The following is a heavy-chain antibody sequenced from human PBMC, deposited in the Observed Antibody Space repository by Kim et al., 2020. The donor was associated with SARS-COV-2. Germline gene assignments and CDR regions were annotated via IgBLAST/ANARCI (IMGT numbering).Heavy chain of an antibody. J-gene: IGHJ6*02. CDR3: ARDNALKTHCSSTSCHRHDSRRLIKRRDGGMDV. D-gene: IGHD2-2*01. Sequence: SVKVSCKASGGTFSSYAISWVRQAPGQGLEWMGRIIPILGIANYAQKFQGRVTITADKSTSTAYMELSSLRSEDTAVYYCARDNALKTHCSSTSCHRHDSRRLIKRRDGGMDVWGQGTTVTVSS. CDR1: GGTFSSYA. V-gene: IGHV1-69*04. CDR2: IIPILGIA.